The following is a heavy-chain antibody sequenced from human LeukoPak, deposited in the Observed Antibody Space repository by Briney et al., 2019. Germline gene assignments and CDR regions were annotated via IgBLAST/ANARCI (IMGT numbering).Heavy chain of an antibody. CDR2: VYYSGST. J-gene: IGHJ4*02. CDR3: ARISAAAGIYYFDY. Sequence: SGTLSLTCTVSGGSVSSGSYYWSWIRQPPGKGLEWIGYVYYSGSTYYNPSLKSRVTISVDTSKNQFSLKLSSVTAADTAVYYCARISAAAGIYYFDYWGQGTLVTVSS. V-gene: IGHV4-39*01. D-gene: IGHD6-13*01. CDR1: GGSVSSGSYY.